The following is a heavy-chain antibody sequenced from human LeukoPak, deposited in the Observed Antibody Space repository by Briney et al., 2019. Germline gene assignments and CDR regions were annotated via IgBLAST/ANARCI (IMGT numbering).Heavy chain of an antibody. V-gene: IGHV3-30*18. Sequence: GGSLRLSCAASGFTFSSYGMHWVRQAPGKGLEWVAVISYDGSNKYYADSVKGRFTISRDNSKNTLYLQMNSLRAEDTAVYYCAKQYYYDSSGRPIDYWGQGTLVTVSS. CDR1: GFTFSSYG. CDR2: ISYDGSNK. D-gene: IGHD3-22*01. J-gene: IGHJ4*02. CDR3: AKQYYYDSSGRPIDY.